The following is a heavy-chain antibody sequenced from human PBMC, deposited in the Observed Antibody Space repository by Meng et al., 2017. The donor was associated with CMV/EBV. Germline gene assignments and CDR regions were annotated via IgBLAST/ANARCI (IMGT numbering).Heavy chain of an antibody. J-gene: IGHJ4*02. CDR3: ARGLAARPWDY. CDR2: ISSSSSTI. V-gene: IGHV3-48*04. Sequence: GGSLRLSCAASGFTFSSYSMNWVRQAPGEGLEWVSYISSSSSTIYYADSVKGRFTISRDNAKNSLYLQMNSLRAEDTAVYYCARGLAARPWDYWGQGTLVPSPQ. D-gene: IGHD6-6*01. CDR1: GFTFSSYS.